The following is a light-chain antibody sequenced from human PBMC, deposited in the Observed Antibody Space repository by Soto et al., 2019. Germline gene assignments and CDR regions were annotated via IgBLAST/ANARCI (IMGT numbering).Light chain of an antibody. J-gene: IGKJ2*01. CDR3: QQSYSSPYT. CDR1: QDINKY. Sequence: DIQMTQSPSSLSAAVGDRVTITCRASQDINKYLNWYRQTPGKAPNLLIFATSTLHSGVPSRFSGSRSGTDFILTISSLQPEDFATYYCQQSYSSPYTFGQGTKL. CDR2: ATS. V-gene: IGKV1-39*01.